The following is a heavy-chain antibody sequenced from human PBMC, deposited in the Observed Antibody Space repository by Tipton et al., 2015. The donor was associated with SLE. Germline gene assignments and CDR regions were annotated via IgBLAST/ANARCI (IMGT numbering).Heavy chain of an antibody. V-gene: IGHV4-38-2*02. CDR1: GYDISTGYY. CDR3: VRDLHLGEISLPDY. D-gene: IGHD3-16*02. CDR2: FYYRGST. Sequence: TLSLTCAVSGYDISTGYYWGWIRQPPGKGLEWIGSFYYRGSTYYNPSLRSRVSISVDTSRNQFSLSLSSVTAADTAVYYCVRDLHLGEISLPDYWGQGTLVTVSS. J-gene: IGHJ4*02.